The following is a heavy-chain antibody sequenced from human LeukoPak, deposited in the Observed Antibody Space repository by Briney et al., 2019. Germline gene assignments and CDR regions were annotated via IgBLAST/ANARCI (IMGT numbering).Heavy chain of an antibody. J-gene: IGHJ5*02. CDR3: AKDAPPSRIAGATSWFDP. V-gene: IGHV3-7*01. CDR1: GFTFSGYW. Sequence: PGGSLRLSCAASGFTFSGYWMSWVRQAPGKGLEWVATIKQDGSEKYYVDSVKGRFTISRDNAKSSLYLQMNTLRAEDTAVYYCAKDAPPSRIAGATSWFDPWGQGTLVTVSS. CDR2: IKQDGSEK. D-gene: IGHD1-26*01.